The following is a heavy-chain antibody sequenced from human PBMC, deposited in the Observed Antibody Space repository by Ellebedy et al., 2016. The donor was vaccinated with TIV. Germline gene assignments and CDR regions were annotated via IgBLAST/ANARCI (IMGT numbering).Heavy chain of an antibody. CDR2: FYNSVNT. CDR3: ARFFESGSTGDY. D-gene: IGHD3-10*01. J-gene: IGHJ4*02. Sequence: MPSETLSLTCTVSGGSISGYYWSWIRQPPGKGLEWIGYFYNSVNTIYNPSLKSRVSMSVETSKNQVSLKLRSVTAEDTAVYYCARFFESGSTGDYWGQGTLVTVSS. V-gene: IGHV4-59*08. CDR1: GGSISGYY.